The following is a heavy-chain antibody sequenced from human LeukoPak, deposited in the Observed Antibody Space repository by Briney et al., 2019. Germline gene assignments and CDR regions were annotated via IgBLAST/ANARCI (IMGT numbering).Heavy chain of an antibody. V-gene: IGHV1-46*01. D-gene: IGHD5-24*01. J-gene: IGHJ5*02. CDR2: ISPTGGST. CDR3: ARDNSVRDEAWWFYP. CDR1: GYTFTNNW. Sequence: ASVKVSCKASGYTFTNNWMHWVRQAPGQGPEWMGLISPTGGSTAYAQKFQGRVTLTRDMSTSTDYLELSSLRSEDTAVYYCARDNSVRDEAWWFYPWGQGTLVTVPS.